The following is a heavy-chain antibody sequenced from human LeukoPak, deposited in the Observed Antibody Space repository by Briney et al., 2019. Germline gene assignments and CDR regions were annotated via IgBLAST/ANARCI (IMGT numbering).Heavy chain of an antibody. Sequence: TVKVSCKVSGGTFSSYAISWVRHAPAQGLDWMGGINPIFGRANYAQKFQSRVTITADKSTSTSYMELSSLRSEDTAVYYCARDRGGILGFAIGWFDPWGQGTLVTVSS. CDR2: INPIFGRA. J-gene: IGHJ5*02. D-gene: IGHD3-10*01. CDR3: ARDRGGILGFAIGWFDP. CDR1: GGTFSSYA. V-gene: IGHV1-69*06.